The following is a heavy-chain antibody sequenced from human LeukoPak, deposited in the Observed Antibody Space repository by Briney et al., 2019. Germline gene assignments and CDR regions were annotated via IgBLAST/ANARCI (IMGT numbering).Heavy chain of an antibody. V-gene: IGHV1-69*05. D-gene: IGHD3-22*01. CDR3: AREYYYDSSGYSVDYYYYGMDV. CDR2: IIPIFGTA. CDR1: GGTFSSYA. Sequence: SVKVSCKASGGTFSSYAISWVRQAPGQGLEWMGGIIPIFGTANYAQKFQGRVTMTRDTSISTAYMELSRLRSDDTAVYFCAREYYYDSSGYSVDYYYYGMDVWGQGTTVTVSS. J-gene: IGHJ6*02.